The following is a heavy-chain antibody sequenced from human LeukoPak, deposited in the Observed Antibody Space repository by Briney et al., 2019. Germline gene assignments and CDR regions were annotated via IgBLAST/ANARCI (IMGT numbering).Heavy chain of an antibody. CDR3: ARGGGIAVTVAFDY. V-gene: IGHV1-18*01. J-gene: IGHJ4*02. Sequence: ASVKVSCKASGYSLNRYGFTWVRQAPGQGLEWMGWISAYNGDTNSAQKFQGRVSMTTDTSTTTAYMELSSLGSDDTAVYYCARGGGIAVTVAFDYWGQGTHVTVSS. D-gene: IGHD6-19*01. CDR2: ISAYNGDT. CDR1: GYSLNRYG.